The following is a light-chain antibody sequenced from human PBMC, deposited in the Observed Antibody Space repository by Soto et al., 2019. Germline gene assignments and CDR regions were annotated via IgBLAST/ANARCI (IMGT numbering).Light chain of an antibody. CDR3: QQSYSTPI. Sequence: DIQMTQSPSSLSASVGDRVTIHCRASQSISSYLNWYQQKPGKAPKLLIYAASSLQSGVPSRFSGSGSGTDFTLTISSLQPEDFATYYCQQSYSTPILGQGTKVDIK. CDR2: AAS. J-gene: IGKJ2*01. V-gene: IGKV1-39*01. CDR1: QSISSY.